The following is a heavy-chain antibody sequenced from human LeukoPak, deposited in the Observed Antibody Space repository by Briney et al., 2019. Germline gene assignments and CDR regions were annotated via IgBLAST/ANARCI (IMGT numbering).Heavy chain of an antibody. D-gene: IGHD6-6*01. V-gene: IGHV1-69*05. CDR3: ASGREKYSSSIYYFDY. CDR1: GGTFSSYA. J-gene: IGHJ4*02. Sequence: SVKVSSKASGGTFSSYAISWVRQAPGQGLEWMGGIIPICGTANYAQKFQGRVTITTDESTSTAYMELSRLRSEDTAVYYGASGREKYSSSIYYFDYWGQGTLVTVSS. CDR2: IIPICGTA.